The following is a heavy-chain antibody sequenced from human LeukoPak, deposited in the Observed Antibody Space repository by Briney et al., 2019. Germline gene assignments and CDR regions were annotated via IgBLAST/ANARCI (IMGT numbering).Heavy chain of an antibody. D-gene: IGHD1-26*01. V-gene: IGHV4-4*07. J-gene: IGHJ4*02. CDR3: ASSTQSYGELYGFDY. CDR1: GGSISSYY. Sequence: PSETLSLTCTVSGGSISSYYWSWTRQPAGKGLEWIGRIYTSGSTNYNPSLKSRVTMSVDTSKNQFSLKLSSVTAADTAVYYCASSTQSYGELYGFDYWGQGTLVTVSS. CDR2: IYTSGST.